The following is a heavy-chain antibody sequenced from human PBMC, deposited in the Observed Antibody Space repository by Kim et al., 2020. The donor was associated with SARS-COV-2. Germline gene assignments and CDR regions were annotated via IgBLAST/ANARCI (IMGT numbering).Heavy chain of an antibody. D-gene: IGHD3-10*01. J-gene: IGHJ5*02. CDR3: ARDFSSITMVRALRGWFDP. Sequence: GGSLRLSCAASGFTFSSYAMHWVRQAPGKGLEWVAVISYDGSNKYYADSVKGRFTISRDNSKNTLYLQMNSLRAEDTAVYYCARDFSSITMVRALRGWFDPWGQGTLVTVSS. CDR1: GFTFSSYA. CDR2: ISYDGSNK. V-gene: IGHV3-30*04.